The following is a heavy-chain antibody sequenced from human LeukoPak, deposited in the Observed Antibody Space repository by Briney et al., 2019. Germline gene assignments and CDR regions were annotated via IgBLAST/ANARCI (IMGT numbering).Heavy chain of an antibody. J-gene: IGHJ4*02. CDR3: AKNCYYGSGSYYNDV. Sequence: PSETLSLPCTVSGGSVSSGRDYWRWLPQPPGKGLDWFMEINHSGSTNSNPSLKSRVTISVDTSKNQFSLKLSSVTAADTAVYYCAKNCYYGSGSYYNDVWGQGTLVTVSS. V-gene: IGHV4-39*07. CDR1: GGSVSSGRDY. CDR2: INHSGST. D-gene: IGHD3-10*01.